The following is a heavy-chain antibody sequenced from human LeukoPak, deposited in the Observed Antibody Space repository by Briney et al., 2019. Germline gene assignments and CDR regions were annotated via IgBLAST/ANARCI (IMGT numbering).Heavy chain of an antibody. V-gene: IGHV1-18*01. CDR2: ISGNTGNT. CDR1: GYTITTYG. D-gene: IGHD4-23*01. Sequence: ASVKVSCKASGYTITTYGISWVRQAPGQGLEWMAWISGNTGNTNPAQKFQGRVTMTTDTSTNTAYMELSSLRPDDTAVYFCARDLRATPEQHFDLWGRGTLVTVSS. CDR3: ARDLRATPEQHFDL. J-gene: IGHJ2*01.